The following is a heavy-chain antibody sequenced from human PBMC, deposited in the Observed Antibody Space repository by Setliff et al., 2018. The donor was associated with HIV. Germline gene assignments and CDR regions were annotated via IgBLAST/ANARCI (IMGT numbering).Heavy chain of an antibody. J-gene: IGHJ4*02. CDR1: GGSIRSSSFY. Sequence: TLSLTCTVSGGSIRSSSFYWGWIRQPPGKGLEWIGSIYYSGSTYYNSSLKSRVTISVDTSKNQFSLKLSSVTAADTAVYYCARGVAVAGVYRYWGQGTLVTVSS. V-gene: IGHV4-39*01. D-gene: IGHD6-19*01. CDR3: ARGVAVAGVYRY. CDR2: IYYSGST.